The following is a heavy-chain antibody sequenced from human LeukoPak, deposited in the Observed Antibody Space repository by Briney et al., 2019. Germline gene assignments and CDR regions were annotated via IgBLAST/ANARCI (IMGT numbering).Heavy chain of an antibody. V-gene: IGHV3-48*04. CDR2: ISSSSSTI. J-gene: IGHJ4*02. CDR1: GFNFNTYS. CDR3: ARVVPVAGVRQFHY. D-gene: IGHD6-19*01. Sequence: GGSLRLSCAASGFNFNTYSMTWVRQPPGKGLEWVSYISSSSSTIFYGDSVKGRFTISRDDAKNSVYLQMVSLRPEDTAVYYCARVVPVAGVRQFHYWGQGTLVTVSS.